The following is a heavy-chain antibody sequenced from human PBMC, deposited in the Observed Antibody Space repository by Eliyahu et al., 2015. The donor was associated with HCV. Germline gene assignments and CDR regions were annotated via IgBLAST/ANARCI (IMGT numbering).Heavy chain of an antibody. CDR3: ARGVGYGSGSEVIDY. CDR2: INHSGST. V-gene: IGHV4-34*01. J-gene: IGHJ4*02. CDR1: GGXFXGFY. Sequence: QVQLQQWGAGLLKPSETLSLSCAVYGGXFXGFYXXWIXQPPGKGLEWIGEINHSGSTNYNPSLKSRVTISVDTSKNQFSLKLSSVTAADTAVYFCARGVGYGSGSEVIDYWGQGTLVTVSP. D-gene: IGHD6-19*01.